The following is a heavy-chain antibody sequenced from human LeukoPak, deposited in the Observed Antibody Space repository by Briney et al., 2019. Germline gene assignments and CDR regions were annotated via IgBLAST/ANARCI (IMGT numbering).Heavy chain of an antibody. CDR2: IIPIFGTA. D-gene: IGHD3-10*01. Sequence: SVKVSCKASGGTFSSYAISWVRQAPGQGLEWMGRIIPIFGTANYAQKFQGRVTITADKSTSTAYMELSSLRSEDTAVYYCARDPYGSGNNWFDPWGRGTLVTVSS. CDR1: GGTFSSYA. V-gene: IGHV1-69*06. J-gene: IGHJ5*02. CDR3: ARDPYGSGNNWFDP.